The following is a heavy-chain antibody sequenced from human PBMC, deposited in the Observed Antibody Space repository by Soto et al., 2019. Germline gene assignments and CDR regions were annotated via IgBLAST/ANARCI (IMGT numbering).Heavy chain of an antibody. V-gene: IGHV3-30*18. Sequence: PGGSLRLSCAASGFTFSNYDMHWVRQAPGKGLAWVALLSHDGISEYYTDSVKGRFTISRDTSKNTLYLQMNSLRPEDTALYYCVKERSNYFDDWGQGTLVTVSS. CDR1: GFTFSNYD. D-gene: IGHD2-2*01. CDR2: LSHDGISE. CDR3: VKERSNYFDD. J-gene: IGHJ4*02.